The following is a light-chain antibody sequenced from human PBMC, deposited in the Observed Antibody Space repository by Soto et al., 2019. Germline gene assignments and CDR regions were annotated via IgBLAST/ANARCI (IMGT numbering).Light chain of an antibody. CDR3: QQSYSNPTWT. Sequence: DIQRTQSQSSLSASVGVRITITCRASQSISTYLNWYQQKPGEAPTLLVYDSSTLQSGVPSRFSGSGFGAEFTLTVSSLQPEDFATYYCQQSYSNPTWTFGQGTKV. V-gene: IGKV1-39*01. J-gene: IGKJ1*01. CDR2: DSS. CDR1: QSISTY.